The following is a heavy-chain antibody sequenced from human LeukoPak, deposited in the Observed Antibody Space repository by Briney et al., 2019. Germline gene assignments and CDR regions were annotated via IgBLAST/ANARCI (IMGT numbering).Heavy chain of an antibody. CDR1: GFTFSSYG. J-gene: IGHJ4*02. CDR2: IYHSGST. V-gene: IGHV4-38-2*01. CDR3: AEGGSWDFDY. D-gene: IGHD3-16*01. Sequence: GSLRLSCAASGFTFSSYGMSWVRQPPGKGLEWIGSIYHSGSTYYNPSLKSRVTISVDTSKNQFSLKLSSVTAADTAVYYCAEGGSWDFDYWGQGTLVTVSS.